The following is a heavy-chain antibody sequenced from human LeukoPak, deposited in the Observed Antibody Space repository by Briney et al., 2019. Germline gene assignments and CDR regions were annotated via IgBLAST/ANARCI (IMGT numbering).Heavy chain of an antibody. D-gene: IGHD3-22*01. CDR3: AKESRPGSSGYYSPFDY. Sequence: AGSLRLSCAASGFTFSDYYMSWVRQAPGKGLEWVSAISGSGGSTYYADSVKRRFTISRDNSKNTLYLQMNSLRAEDTAVYYCAKESRPGSSGYYSPFDYWGQGTLVSVSS. CDR2: ISGSGGST. V-gene: IGHV3-23*01. J-gene: IGHJ4*02. CDR1: GFTFSDYY.